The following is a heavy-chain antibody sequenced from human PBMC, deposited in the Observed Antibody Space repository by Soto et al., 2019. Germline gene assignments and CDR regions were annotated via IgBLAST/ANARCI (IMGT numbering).Heavy chain of an antibody. J-gene: IGHJ6*02. Sequence: SGPTLVNPTQTLTLTCTFSGFSLSTSGMCVSWIRQPPRKALEWLALIDWDDDRYYSTSLKTRLTISKDTSKNQVVLTMTNMDPVDTATYYCARISYDSSGYYYDPGDYYGMDVWGQGTTVTVSS. V-gene: IGHV2-70*01. CDR1: GFSLSTSGMC. CDR3: ARISYDSSGYYYDPGDYYGMDV. D-gene: IGHD3-22*01. CDR2: IDWDDDR.